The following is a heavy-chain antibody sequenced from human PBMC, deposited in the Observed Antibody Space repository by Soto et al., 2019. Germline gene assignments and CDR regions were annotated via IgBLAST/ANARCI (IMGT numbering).Heavy chain of an antibody. CDR3: ARDSLGLD. V-gene: IGHV3-48*01. CDR1: GFTFSSYS. J-gene: IGHJ4*02. CDR2: ISSSSSTI. Sequence: PGGSLRLSCAVSGFTFSSYSMNWVRQAPGKGLEWVSYISSSSSTIYQADSVKGRFTISRDNAKNSLFLQMNSLRAEDTAVYYCARDSLGLDWGQGTLVTVSS.